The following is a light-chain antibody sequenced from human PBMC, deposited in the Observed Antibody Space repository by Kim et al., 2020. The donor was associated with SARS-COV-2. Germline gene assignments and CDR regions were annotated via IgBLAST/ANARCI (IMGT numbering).Light chain of an antibody. V-gene: IGKV1-6*02. CDR1: QGIAKD. CDR3: LQDYNYPRT. J-gene: IGKJ1*01. Sequence: VSVGDRVTITCRASQGIAKDLGWYQQKPGKAPKLLIYAASSLQSGVPSRFSGSGSGTDFTLTISSLQPEDFATYYCLQDYNYPRTFGQGTKVDIK. CDR2: AAS.